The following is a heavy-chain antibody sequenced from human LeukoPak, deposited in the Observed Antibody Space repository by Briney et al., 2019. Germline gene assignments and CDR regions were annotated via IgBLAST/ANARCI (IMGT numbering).Heavy chain of an antibody. D-gene: IGHD6-13*01. CDR1: GFTFSAYA. V-gene: IGHV3-30-3*01. CDR3: ATDPAAATYYYYYYMDV. CDR2: ISYDGSNK. Sequence: GGSPRLSCAASGFTFSAYAMHWVRQAPGKGLEWVAVISYDGSNKYYEDSVRGRFTISRDNSKNTLYLQMNSLRAEDTAVYYCATDPAAATYYYYYYMDVWGKGTTVTVSS. J-gene: IGHJ6*03.